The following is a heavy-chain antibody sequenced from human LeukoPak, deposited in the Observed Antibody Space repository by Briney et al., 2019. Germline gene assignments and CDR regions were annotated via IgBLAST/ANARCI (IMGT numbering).Heavy chain of an antibody. J-gene: IGHJ5*02. CDR3: ARGHYGDYA. D-gene: IGHD4-17*01. CDR1: GFCFSSYW. Sequence: GGSLRLSCAASGFCFSSYWMNWVRQAPGQGLEWVANIKEDGSETHYVDSVRGRFSITRDNTKNSLYLEMNSPKDEDTAVYYCARGHYGDYAWGRGTLVTVSS. CDR2: IKEDGSET. V-gene: IGHV3-7*01.